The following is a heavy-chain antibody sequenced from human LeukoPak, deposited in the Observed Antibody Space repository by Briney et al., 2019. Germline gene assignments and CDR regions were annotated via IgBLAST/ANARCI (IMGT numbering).Heavy chain of an antibody. CDR1: GFTFSSSG. CDR2: IRYDGSNK. Sequence: GGSLRLSCAASGFTFSSSGMHWVRQAPGKGLEWVVFIRYDGSNKYYADSVKGRFTISRDNSKNTLFLQMNSLRAEDTAVYYRAKDNHRSGWYKNYFFDSWGQGTLVTVSS. J-gene: IGHJ4*02. CDR3: AKDNHRSGWYKNYFFDS. V-gene: IGHV3-30*02. D-gene: IGHD6-19*01.